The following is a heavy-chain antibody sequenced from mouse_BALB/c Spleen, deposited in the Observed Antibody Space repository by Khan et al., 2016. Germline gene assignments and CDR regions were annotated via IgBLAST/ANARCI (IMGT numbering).Heavy chain of an antibody. CDR3: RFTIARDNSQSILYLQMNTLRAEDSATYYCARDMEGYDDAMDY. CDR2: IRNKVNGYTT. Sequence: EVELVESGGGLVQPGGSLRLSCATSGFTFTDYYMSWVRQPPGKALEWLGFIRNKVNGYTTEDSASVKGRFTISRDNSQSILYLQMHTLRAEDSASVKGRFTIARDNSQSILYLQMNTLRAEDSATYYCARDMEGYDDAMDYWGQGTSVTVSS. CDR1: GFTFTDYY. V-gene: IGHV7-3*02. D-gene: IGHD2-2*01. J-gene: IGHJ4*01.